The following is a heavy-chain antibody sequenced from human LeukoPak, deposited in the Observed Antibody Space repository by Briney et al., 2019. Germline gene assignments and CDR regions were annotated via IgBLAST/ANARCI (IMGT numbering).Heavy chain of an antibody. D-gene: IGHD4-17*01. CDR1: GFTVSSNY. V-gene: IGHV3-66*01. J-gene: IGHJ4*02. CDR2: IYSGGST. CDR3: ASTFYGDSPPY. Sequence: GGSLRLSCAASGFTVSSNYMSWVRQAPGKGLEWVSVIYSGGSTYYADSVKGRFTISRDNSKDALYLQMNSLRAEDTAVYYCASTFYGDSPPYWGQGTLVTVSS.